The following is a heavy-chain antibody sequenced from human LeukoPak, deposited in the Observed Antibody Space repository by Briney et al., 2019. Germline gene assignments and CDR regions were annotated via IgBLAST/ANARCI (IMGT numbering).Heavy chain of an antibody. CDR1: GGTFSSYA. CDR3: ARDIWESGYAPKGAYYYYMDV. J-gene: IGHJ6*03. CDR2: IIPIFGTA. Sequence: SVKVSCKASGGTFSSYAISWVRQAPGQGLEWMGGIIPIFGTANYAQKFQGRVTITADESTSTAYMELGSLRSEDTAVYYCARDIWESGYAPKGAYYYYMDVWGKGTTVTVSS. D-gene: IGHD5-12*01. V-gene: IGHV1-69*13.